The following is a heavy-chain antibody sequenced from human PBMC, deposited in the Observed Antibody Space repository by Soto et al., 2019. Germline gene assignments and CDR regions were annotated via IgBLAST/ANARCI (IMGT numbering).Heavy chain of an antibody. Sequence: QVQLVESGGGVVQPGRSLRLSCAASGFTFSSYGMHWVRQAPGKGLEWVAVISYDGSNKYYADSVKGRFTISRDNSKNTLYLQMNSLRAEDTAVYYRANYAKILVLDVWGQGTTVTVSS. CDR3: ANYAKILVLDV. V-gene: IGHV3-30*18. CDR2: ISYDGSNK. D-gene: IGHD6-6*01. CDR1: GFTFSSYG. J-gene: IGHJ6*02.